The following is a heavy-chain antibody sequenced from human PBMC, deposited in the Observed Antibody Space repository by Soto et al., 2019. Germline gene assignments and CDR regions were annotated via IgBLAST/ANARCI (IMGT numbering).Heavy chain of an antibody. CDR3: VRVERGTATTVVDAVDI. D-gene: IGHD1-1*01. V-gene: IGHV4-34*01. J-gene: IGHJ3*02. Sequence: QVQLQQCGAGLLKPSETLSLTCAVYGGFVSSGSYYWSWIRQPPGTGLEWSGEVSQSGGPHFHPSLKGRVTTSVDTSKTQCSLKMSAVTAADPALYYCVRVERGTATTVVDAVDIWGPGTMVPVSS. CDR2: VSQSGGP. CDR1: GGFVSSGSYY.